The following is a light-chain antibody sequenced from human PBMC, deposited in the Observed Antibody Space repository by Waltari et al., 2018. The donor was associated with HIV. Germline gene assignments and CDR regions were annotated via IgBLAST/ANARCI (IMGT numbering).Light chain of an antibody. CDR2: DVS. CDR1: SSDVGGYNC. J-gene: IGLJ2*01. Sequence: QSALTPPASLSGSPGHSITISCTGTSSDVGGYNCYPWYQQYAGKAPKLMIYDVSNRPSGVSNRFSGSKSGNTASLTISGLQAEDEADYYCSSYTSSSTLVFGGGTKLTVL. CDR3: SSYTSSSTLV. V-gene: IGLV2-14*01.